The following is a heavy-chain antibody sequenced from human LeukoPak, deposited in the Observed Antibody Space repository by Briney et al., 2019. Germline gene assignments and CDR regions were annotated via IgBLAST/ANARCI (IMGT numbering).Heavy chain of an antibody. CDR2: ISYDGSNK. J-gene: IGHJ4*02. CDR3: AKGEVVFGELLSLFDC. Sequence: QTGGSLTLSCAASGFTLSSYGMHWVRQSPGKGLEWVAVISYDGSNKYYADSVKVRFTISRDSSKNTLYLQMNSPRPEHTSVYYCAKGEVVFGELLSLFDCWGQGTLVTVSS. V-gene: IGHV3-30*18. D-gene: IGHD3-10*01. CDR1: GFTLSSYG.